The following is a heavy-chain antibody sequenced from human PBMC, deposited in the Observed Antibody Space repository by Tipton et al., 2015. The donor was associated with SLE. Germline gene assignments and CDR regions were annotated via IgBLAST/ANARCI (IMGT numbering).Heavy chain of an antibody. CDR2: IYYTGTT. D-gene: IGHD5-18*01. Sequence: LRLSCTVSGDSITNHYWNWIRQPPGKGLEWIGSIYYTGTTTYYNSFLKSRVTMSVDTSKNQFSLRLTSVIAADTAVYYCARLHGYSYGLNWFDPWGQGTLISVSS. V-gene: IGHV4-59*04. J-gene: IGHJ5*02. CDR3: ARLHGYSYGLNWFDP. CDR1: GDSITNHY.